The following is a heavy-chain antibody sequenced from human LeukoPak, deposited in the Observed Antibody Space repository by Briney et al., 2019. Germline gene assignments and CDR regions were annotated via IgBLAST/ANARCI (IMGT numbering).Heavy chain of an antibody. V-gene: IGHV4-59*08. J-gene: IGHJ5*02. D-gene: IGHD3-22*01. Sequence: SETLSLTCTVSGGSISSHYWSWIRQPPGKGREWIGYIYYSGSTNYNPSLKSRVTISVDTSKNQFSLKLSSVTAADTAVYYCARPYYYDSRIDPWGQGILVTVSS. CDR2: IYYSGST. CDR3: ARPYYYDSRIDP. CDR1: GGSISSHY.